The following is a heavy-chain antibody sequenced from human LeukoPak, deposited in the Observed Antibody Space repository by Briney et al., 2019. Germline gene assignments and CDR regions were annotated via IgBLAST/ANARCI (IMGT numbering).Heavy chain of an antibody. Sequence: TGGSLRLSCAACGFTFSSYWMSWVRQAPGKGLEWVANIKQDGSAKNYGDSVRGRFTISRDNAKNSLFLQMNSLRAEDTAVYYCARDNGYSSFDCWGQGTLVTVSS. CDR2: IKQDGSAK. CDR1: GFTFSSYW. CDR3: ARDNGYSSFDC. V-gene: IGHV3-7*01. J-gene: IGHJ4*02. D-gene: IGHD5-18*01.